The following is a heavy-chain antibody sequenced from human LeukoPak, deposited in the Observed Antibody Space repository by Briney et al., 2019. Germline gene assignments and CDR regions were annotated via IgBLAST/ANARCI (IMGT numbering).Heavy chain of an antibody. D-gene: IGHD1-1*01. V-gene: IGHV3-49*04. J-gene: IGHJ4*02. Sequence: GGSLRLSCAASGFTFNNAWMNWVRQAPGKGLEWVGFIRSKAYGETADYAASVKGRFTISRDDSKAIAYLQMNSLKTEDTAVYHCTRDRGAYNLYDYWGQGTLVTVSS. CDR2: IRSKAYGETA. CDR1: GFTFNNAW. CDR3: TRDRGAYNLYDY.